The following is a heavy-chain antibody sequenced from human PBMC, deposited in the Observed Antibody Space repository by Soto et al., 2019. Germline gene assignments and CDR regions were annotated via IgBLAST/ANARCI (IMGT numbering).Heavy chain of an antibody. Sequence: EMQLLESGGGLQQPGGSLRLSCAASGFTFNNFAMGWVRQAPGKGLAWVAAVTGRSRNRYYADSVKGRFTVSRNNFENTVYLQMDGLRAEDTAVYYCAKMTPYGGEYRDAFDVWGQGTMVTVAS. D-gene: IGHD4-17*01. V-gene: IGHV3-23*01. CDR2: VTGRSRNR. J-gene: IGHJ3*01. CDR3: AKMTPYGGEYRDAFDV. CDR1: GFTFNNFA.